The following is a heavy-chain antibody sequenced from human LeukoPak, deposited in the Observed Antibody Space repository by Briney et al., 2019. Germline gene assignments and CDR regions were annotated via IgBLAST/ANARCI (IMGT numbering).Heavy chain of an antibody. J-gene: IGHJ5*02. CDR2: INPNSGGT. CDR3: ARGGIVLMVYATSNWFDP. CDR1: GYTFTGYY. V-gene: IGHV1-2*02. Sequence: ASVKVSCKASGYTFTGYYMHWVRQAPGQGLEWMGWINPNSGGTNYAQKFQGRVTMTRDTSISTAYMELSRLRSDDTAVYYCARGGIVLMVYATSNWFDPWGQGTLVTVSS. D-gene: IGHD2-8*01.